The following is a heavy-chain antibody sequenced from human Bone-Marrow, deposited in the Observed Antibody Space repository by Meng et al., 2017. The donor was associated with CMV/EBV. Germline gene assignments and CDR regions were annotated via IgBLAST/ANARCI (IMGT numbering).Heavy chain of an antibody. Sequence: SGGSISSSSYYWGWIRQPPGKGLEWIGSIYYSGSTYYNPSLKSRVTISVDTSKNQFSLKLSSVTAADTAVYYCASLLRIAAAPDFDYWGQGTLVTVSS. CDR1: GGSISSSSYY. V-gene: IGHV4-39*01. CDR2: IYYSGST. D-gene: IGHD6-13*01. J-gene: IGHJ4*02. CDR3: ASLLRIAAAPDFDY.